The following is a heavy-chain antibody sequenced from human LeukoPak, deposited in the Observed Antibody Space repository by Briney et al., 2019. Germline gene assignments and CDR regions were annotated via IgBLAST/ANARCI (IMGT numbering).Heavy chain of an antibody. D-gene: IGHD2-15*01. J-gene: IGHJ3*02. CDR3: ARPRINGIVAEEAFDI. V-gene: IGHV5-51*01. CDR1: GYSFTSYW. Sequence: SGESLQISCKGSGYSFTSYWIGWVRQMPGKGLEWMGIIYPGDSDTRYSPSFQGQVTISADKSISTAYLQWSNQTASDTAMYYCARPRINGIVAEEAFDIWGQGTMVTVSS. CDR2: IYPGDSDT.